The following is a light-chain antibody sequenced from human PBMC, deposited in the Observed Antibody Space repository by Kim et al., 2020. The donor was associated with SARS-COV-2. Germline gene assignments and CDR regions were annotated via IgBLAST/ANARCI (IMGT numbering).Light chain of an antibody. V-gene: IGLV3-19*01. J-gene: IGLJ3*02. CDR1: RLRQYD. CDR2: GQE. Sequence: EQAVRETAQGDRLRQYDAKWYQEIPGQGQILVCYGQERRPSGIPDRFAASNSGKSASLTITGAQAEDEADYDCISRDSSGTDLLFGGGTQLTVL. CDR3: ISRDSSGTDLL.